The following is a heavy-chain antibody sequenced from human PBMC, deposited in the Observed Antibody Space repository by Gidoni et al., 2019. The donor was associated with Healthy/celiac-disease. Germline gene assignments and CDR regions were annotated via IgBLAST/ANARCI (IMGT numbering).Heavy chain of an antibody. D-gene: IGHD6-19*01. Sequence: EVQLLESGGGLVQPGGSLRLSCAASGFTFSSYDMSWVRPAPGKGLGWVSAISGSGGSTYYADSVKGRFTISRDNSKNTLYLQMNSLRAEDTAVYYCAKDPPGVGYSSGWYKRGLSYFDYWGQGTLVTVSS. CDR2: ISGSGGST. V-gene: IGHV3-23*01. J-gene: IGHJ4*02. CDR1: GFTFSSYD. CDR3: AKDPPGVGYSSGWYKRGLSYFDY.